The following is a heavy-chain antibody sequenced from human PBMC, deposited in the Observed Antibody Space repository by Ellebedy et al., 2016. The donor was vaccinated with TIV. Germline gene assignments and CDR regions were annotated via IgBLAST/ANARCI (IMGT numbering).Heavy chain of an antibody. CDR1: GFTFSSYG. J-gene: IGHJ4*02. Sequence: GGSLRLSCAASGFTFSSYGMHWVRQAPGKGLEWVAVISYDGSNKYYADSVKGRFTISRDNSKNTLYLQMNSLRAEDTAVYYCARDVSTGGYDSYYFEYWGQGTLVTVSS. V-gene: IGHV3-30*06. D-gene: IGHD5-12*01. CDR2: ISYDGSNK. CDR3: ARDVSTGGYDSYYFEY.